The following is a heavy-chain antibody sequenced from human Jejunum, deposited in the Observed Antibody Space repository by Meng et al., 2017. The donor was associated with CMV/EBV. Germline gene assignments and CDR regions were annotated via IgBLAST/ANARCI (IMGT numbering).Heavy chain of an antibody. D-gene: IGHD6-6*01. V-gene: IGHV3-30*02. CDR3: VKEGLEY. Sequence: VQGVGSGGGVVPPEESLRLSCATSGFTFSTYGMHWIRQAPGKGLEWVTFIRNDGSNKYYVDSVKGRFTTSRDNSKNTVYLQVNSLRVEDTAVYYCVKEGLEYWGQGTLVTVSS. CDR2: IRNDGSNK. CDR1: GFTFSTYG. J-gene: IGHJ4*02.